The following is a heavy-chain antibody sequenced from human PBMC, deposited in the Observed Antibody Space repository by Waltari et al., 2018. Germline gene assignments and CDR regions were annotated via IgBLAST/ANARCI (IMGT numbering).Heavy chain of an antibody. D-gene: IGHD4-17*01. CDR2: IWYDGSNK. CDR1: GFTFSSYG. CDR3: ARDYGGTFDY. V-gene: IGHV3-33*01. Sequence: QVQRVESGGGVVQPGRSLRLSCAECGFTFSSYGMNWVRQAPGKGLEWVAVIWYDGSNKYYADSVKGRFTISIDNSKNTLYLQMNSLRAEDTAVYYCARDYGGTFDYWGQGTLVTVSS. J-gene: IGHJ4*02.